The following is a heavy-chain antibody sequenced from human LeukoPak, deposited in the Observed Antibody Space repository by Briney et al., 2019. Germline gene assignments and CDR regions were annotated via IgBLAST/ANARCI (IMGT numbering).Heavy chain of an antibody. D-gene: IGHD3-9*01. J-gene: IGHJ5*02. CDR1: GGSISSSSYY. Sequence: PSETLSLTCTVSGGSISSSSYYWGWIRQPPGKGLEWIGSIYYSGSTYYNPSLKSRVTISVDTSKNQFSLKLSSVTAADTAVYYCARVVRYFDWLNWFDPWGQGTLVTVSS. CDR2: IYYSGST. V-gene: IGHV4-39*07. CDR3: ARVVRYFDWLNWFDP.